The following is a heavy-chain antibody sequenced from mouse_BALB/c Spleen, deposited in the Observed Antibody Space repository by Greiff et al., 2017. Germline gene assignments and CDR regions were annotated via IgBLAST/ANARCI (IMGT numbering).Heavy chain of an antibody. CDR2: ISSGSSTI. V-gene: IGHV5-17*02. CDR1: GFTFSSFG. Sequence: EVKLVESGGGLVQPGGSRKLSCAASGFTFSSFGMHWVRQAPEKGLEWVAYISSGSSTIYYADTVKGRFTISRDNPKNTLFLQMTSLRSEDTAMYYCARSGTTADAMDYWGQGTSVTVSS. D-gene: IGHD1-2*01. J-gene: IGHJ4*01. CDR3: ARSGTTADAMDY.